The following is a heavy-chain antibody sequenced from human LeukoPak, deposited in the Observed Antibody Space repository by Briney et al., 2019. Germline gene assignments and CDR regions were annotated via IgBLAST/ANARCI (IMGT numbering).Heavy chain of an antibody. Sequence: SETLSLTCAVYGGSFSGYHWSWIRQPPGKGLEWIGEINHSGSTNYNPSLKSRVTISVDTSKNQFSLKLSSVTAADTAVYYCARGQDIVVVPAAIPEKSFDYWGQGTLVTVSS. V-gene: IGHV4-34*01. D-gene: IGHD2-2*02. J-gene: IGHJ4*02. CDR3: ARGQDIVVVPAAIPEKSFDY. CDR2: INHSGST. CDR1: GGSFSGYH.